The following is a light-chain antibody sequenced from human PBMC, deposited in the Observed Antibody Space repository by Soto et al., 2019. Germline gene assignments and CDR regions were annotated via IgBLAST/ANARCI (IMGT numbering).Light chain of an antibody. V-gene: IGKV3-20*01. J-gene: IGKJ5*01. CDR2: AAS. Sequence: EIVLTQSPGALSLSPGEIATLSCRSRQSVSSSYLAWYQQKPGQVPRLLMYAASSRATGIPDRFSGSGSGTDFTLTISRLEAEDFAVYYCQQSSSSPITFGQGTRLEIK. CDR1: QSVSSSY. CDR3: QQSSSSPIT.